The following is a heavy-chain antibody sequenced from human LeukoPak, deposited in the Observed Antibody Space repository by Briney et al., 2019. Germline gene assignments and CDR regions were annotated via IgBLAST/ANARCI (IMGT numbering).Heavy chain of an antibody. V-gene: IGHV3-30*03. J-gene: IGHJ5*02. CDR1: GFTFSNYD. CDR3: ARGSYFGLKAASWLDP. Sequence: PGGSLRLSCAASGFTFSNYDMHWVRQAPGKGLEWMSFISHDGSNEDYVDSVRGRITISRDNSGNTLYLQMNSLKNEDTAVYYCARGSYFGLKAASWLDPWGQGTLVTVSS. CDR2: ISHDGSNE. D-gene: IGHD3-9*01.